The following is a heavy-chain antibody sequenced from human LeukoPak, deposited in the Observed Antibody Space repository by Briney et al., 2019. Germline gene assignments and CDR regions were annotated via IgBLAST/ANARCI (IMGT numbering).Heavy chain of an antibody. CDR2: VYYSGST. CDR3: ARHGYSTYEIDY. J-gene: IGHJ4*02. V-gene: IGHV4-59*08. CDR1: GGSISNYY. D-gene: IGHD5-12*01. Sequence: KPSETLSLTCTVSGGSISNYYWSWIRQPPGKGLEWIGYVYYSGSTNYNPSLKSRVTISVDTSKNQFSLKLNSVTAADTAVYYCARHGYSTYEIDYWGQGALVTVSS.